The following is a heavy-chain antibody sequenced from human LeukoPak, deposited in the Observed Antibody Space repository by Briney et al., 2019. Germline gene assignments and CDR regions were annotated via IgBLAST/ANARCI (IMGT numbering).Heavy chain of an antibody. CDR3: ARLGAGRGLTFGGVIVKVY. CDR1: GGSISSYY. CDR2: INHSGST. V-gene: IGHV4-34*01. Sequence: SETLSLTCTVSGGSISSYYWSWIRQPPGKGLEWIGEINHSGSTNYNPSLKSRVTISVDTSKNQFSLKLSSVTAADTAVYYCARLGAGRGLTFGGVIVKVYWGQGTLVTVSS. J-gene: IGHJ4*02. D-gene: IGHD3-16*02.